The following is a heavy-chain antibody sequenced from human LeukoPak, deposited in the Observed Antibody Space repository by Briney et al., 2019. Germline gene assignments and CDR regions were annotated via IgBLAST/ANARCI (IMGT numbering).Heavy chain of an antibody. V-gene: IGHV3-33*01. CDR1: GFTFSSYG. Sequence: GRALRLSCAASGFTFSSYGMHGVRHAPGKGLEGVAVTWNVGSKKYYTDSVKGRFTIYNDHSKDTLYLQMNSLRAEDTAVYYCARDHSAGRYYFDYWGQGTLVTVSS. CDR2: TWNVGSKK. CDR3: ARDHSAGRYYFDY. J-gene: IGHJ4*02. D-gene: IGHD4-11*01.